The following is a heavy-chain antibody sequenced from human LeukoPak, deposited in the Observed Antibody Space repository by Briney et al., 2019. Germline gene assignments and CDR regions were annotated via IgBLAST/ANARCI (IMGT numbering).Heavy chain of an antibody. CDR1: GFTFSKYS. Sequence: QSGGSLRLSCAASGFTFSKYSMNWVRQAPGKGLEWVSYISSSSSPIYYVDSVKGRFTISRDNAKNSLYLQMNSLRAEDSAVYYCARSGYCTSTSCLNGRGAFDIWGQGTMVTVSS. CDR2: ISSSSSPI. D-gene: IGHD2-2*01. V-gene: IGHV3-48*04. J-gene: IGHJ3*02. CDR3: ARSGYCTSTSCLNGRGAFDI.